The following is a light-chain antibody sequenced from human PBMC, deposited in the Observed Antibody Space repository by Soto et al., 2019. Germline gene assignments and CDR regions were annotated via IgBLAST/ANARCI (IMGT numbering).Light chain of an antibody. CDR2: AAS. CDR1: QSISSY. CDR3: QQYNGLPTWT. Sequence: DIQMTQSPSSLSASVGDRVTITCRASQSISSYLNWYQQKPGKAPKLLIYAASSLQSGVPSRFSGSGSGTDFTLTISSLQPDDSATYYCQQYNGLPTWTFGQGTKVDI. V-gene: IGKV1-39*01. J-gene: IGKJ1*01.